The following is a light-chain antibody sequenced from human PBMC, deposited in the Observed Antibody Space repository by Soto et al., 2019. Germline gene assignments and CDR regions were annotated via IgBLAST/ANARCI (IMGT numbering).Light chain of an antibody. CDR1: QSISTL. Sequence: DIQMTQSPSSLSASVGDSVTITCRASQSISTLLNWYQRKPGKAHYLLIYAASTLQSGVPSRFRGAGSGTDFSLTIRTLQPEDCASYYCQQSSTVPLTFGGGTQVESK. J-gene: IGKJ4*01. CDR3: QQSSTVPLT. CDR2: AAS. V-gene: IGKV1-39*01.